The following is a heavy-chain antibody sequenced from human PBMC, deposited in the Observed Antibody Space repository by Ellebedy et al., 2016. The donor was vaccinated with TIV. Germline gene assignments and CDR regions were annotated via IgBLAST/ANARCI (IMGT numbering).Heavy chain of an antibody. CDR2: IYYSGST. Sequence: SETLSLXXTVSGGSISSSSYYWGWIRQPPGKGLEWIGSIYYSGSTYYNPSLKSRVTISVDTSKNQFSLKLSSVTAADTAVYYCARVSWRGYDNKKYYFDYWGQGTLVTVSS. CDR1: GGSISSSSYY. CDR3: ARVSWRGYDNKKYYFDY. V-gene: IGHV4-39*01. J-gene: IGHJ4*02. D-gene: IGHD5-12*01.